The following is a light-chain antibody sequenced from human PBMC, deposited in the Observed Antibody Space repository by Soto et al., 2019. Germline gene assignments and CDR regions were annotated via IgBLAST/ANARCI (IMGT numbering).Light chain of an antibody. V-gene: IGKV1-33*01. CDR2: GAS. J-gene: IGKJ4*01. CDR1: HDITNY. CDR3: QQYDSLPT. Sequence: DIQMTQSPSSLSASVGDRVTITCQASHDITNYFNWYQQKPGKGPRLLIYGASNLETGVPSRFSGSGFGTDFSFTISSLHPEDFATYYCQQYDSLPTFGGGTKVELK.